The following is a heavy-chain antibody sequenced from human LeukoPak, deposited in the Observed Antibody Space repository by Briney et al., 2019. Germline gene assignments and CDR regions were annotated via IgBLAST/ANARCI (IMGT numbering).Heavy chain of an antibody. D-gene: IGHD7-27*01. V-gene: IGHV4-61*02. J-gene: IGHJ4*02. CDR2: IYTSGST. CDR1: GGSISSGLYY. CDR3: ARKRPWGLSRYFDY. Sequence: SQTLSLTCTASGGSISSGLYYWSWIRQPAGKGLELIGRIYTSGSTNYNPSLKSRVTISLDTSKNQFSLKLSSVTAADTAVYYCARKRPWGLSRYFDYWGQGTLVIVSS.